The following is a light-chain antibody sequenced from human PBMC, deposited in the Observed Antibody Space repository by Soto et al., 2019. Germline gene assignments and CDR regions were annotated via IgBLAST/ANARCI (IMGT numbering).Light chain of an antibody. Sequence: EIVMTQSPATLAVSPGGRATLSCRASQSVGSNLAWYQKTPGQAPRLLIYGASIRVTGIPARFSGSGLGTAFMLTISSLQSEDFAVYYCQQYNDRPPWTVGPGTKVDIK. CDR2: GAS. V-gene: IGKV3-15*01. CDR1: QSVGSN. CDR3: QQYNDRPPWT. J-gene: IGKJ1*01.